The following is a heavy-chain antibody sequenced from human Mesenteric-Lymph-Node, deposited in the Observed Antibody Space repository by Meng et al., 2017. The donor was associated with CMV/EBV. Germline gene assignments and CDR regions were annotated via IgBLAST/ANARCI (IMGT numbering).Heavy chain of an antibody. CDR3: AKAFYGGSHLDAFGI. CDR2: IWYDGSNE. D-gene: IGHD1-26*01. Sequence: GGSLRLSCAAAGFTFNTYGMHWVRQAPGKGLEWVAIIWYDGSNEYYADSVKGRFTISRDNSKNTLYLQMNNLRAEDTAVYYCAKAFYGGSHLDAFGIWGQGTKVTVSS. V-gene: IGHV3-33*06. CDR1: GFTFNTYG. J-gene: IGHJ3*02.